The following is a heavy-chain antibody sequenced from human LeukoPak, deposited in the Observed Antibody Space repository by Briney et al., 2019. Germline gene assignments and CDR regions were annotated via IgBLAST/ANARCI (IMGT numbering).Heavy chain of an antibody. Sequence: ASVKVSCKASGYTFTSYAMHWVRQAPGQRLEWMGWINAGNGNTKYSQKFQGRVTITRDTSASTAYMELSSLRSEDTAVYYCARERVGRGVLRYFADQGYFDLWGRGTLVTVSS. CDR1: GYTFTSYA. J-gene: IGHJ2*01. D-gene: IGHD3-9*01. CDR2: INAGNGNT. V-gene: IGHV1-3*01. CDR3: ARERVGRGVLRYFADQGYFDL.